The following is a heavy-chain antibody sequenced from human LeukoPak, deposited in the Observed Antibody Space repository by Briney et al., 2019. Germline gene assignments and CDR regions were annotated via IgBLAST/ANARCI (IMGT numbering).Heavy chain of an antibody. Sequence: GASVKVSCKASGYTSATYGITWVRQAPGQGLEWMGWISAYNGNTNYAQKLQGRVTMTTDTSTSTAYVELRSLRSDDTAVYYCAREDGRVTPFDYWGQGTLVTVSS. J-gene: IGHJ4*02. D-gene: IGHD2-21*02. CDR1: GYTSATYG. V-gene: IGHV1-18*01. CDR3: AREDGRVTPFDY. CDR2: ISAYNGNT.